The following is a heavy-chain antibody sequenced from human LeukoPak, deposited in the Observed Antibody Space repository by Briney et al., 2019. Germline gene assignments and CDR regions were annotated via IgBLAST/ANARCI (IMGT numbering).Heavy chain of an antibody. Sequence: HTGGSLRLSCAASGFTFSSYAMSWVRQAPGKGLEWVSAISGSGGSTYYADSVKGRFTISRDNSKNTLYLQMNSLRAEDTAVYYCAKSPYYDILTTVYYFDYWGQGTLVTVSS. CDR2: ISGSGGST. V-gene: IGHV3-23*01. CDR1: GFTFSSYA. CDR3: AKSPYYDILTTVYYFDY. D-gene: IGHD3-9*01. J-gene: IGHJ4*02.